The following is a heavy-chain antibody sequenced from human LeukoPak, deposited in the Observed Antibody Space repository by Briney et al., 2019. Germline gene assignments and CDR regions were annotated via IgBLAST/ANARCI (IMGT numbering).Heavy chain of an antibody. D-gene: IGHD2-15*01. V-gene: IGHV3-23*01. J-gene: IGHJ4*02. CDR1: GFTFSNYA. Sequence: GGSLRLSCAASGFTFSNYAMSWVRQAPGKWLEWVSSISDSGGNTYYADSVKGRFTISRADTKNTVYLQMNSLRAEDTAIYYCAKAFGSIDPFEYWGQGTLVTVSS. CDR2: ISDSGGNT. CDR3: AKAFGSIDPFEY.